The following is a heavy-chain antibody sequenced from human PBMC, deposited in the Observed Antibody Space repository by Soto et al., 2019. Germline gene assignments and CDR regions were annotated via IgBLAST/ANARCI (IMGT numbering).Heavy chain of an antibody. CDR2: IYSNGDT. V-gene: IGHV3-66*01. Sequence: EVQLVESGGGLVQPGGSLRLSCAASEFTVGNNYMSWVRQAPGKGLEWVSLIYSNGDTRYADYVRGRFTISRDSSKNILYLQMNSLRADDTAIYYCMNRPRAWGRGTIVTVSS. CDR3: MNRPRA. CDR1: EFTVGNNY. J-gene: IGHJ5*02. D-gene: IGHD6-6*01.